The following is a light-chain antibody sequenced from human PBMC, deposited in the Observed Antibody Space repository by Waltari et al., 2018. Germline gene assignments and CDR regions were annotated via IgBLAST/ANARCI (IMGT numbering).Light chain of an antibody. V-gene: IGLV1-44*01. J-gene: IGLJ3*02. CDR2: RND. Sequence: QSVLTQPPSTSGAPGQRVTISCSGSSSNIGDNVVTWSHQIQGTAPKLVGERNDLRPSGVPDRVSGYKSGTSVSLAVSGLQSEDEGDYYCASWDDSPSGRWVFGGGTKLTVL. CDR1: SSNIGDNV. CDR3: ASWDDSPSGRWV.